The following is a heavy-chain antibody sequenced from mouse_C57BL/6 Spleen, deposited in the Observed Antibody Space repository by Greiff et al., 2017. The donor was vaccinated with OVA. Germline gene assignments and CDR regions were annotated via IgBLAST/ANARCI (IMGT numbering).Heavy chain of an antibody. CDR2: ISSGGSYT. CDR3: ARRELGLYYCDY. Sequence: EVQRVESGGDLVKPGGSLKLSCAASGFTFSSYGMSWVRQTPDKRLEWVATISSGGSYTYYPDSVKGRFTISRDNAKNTLYLQMSSLKSEDTAMYYCARRELGLYYCDYWGQGTTLTVSS. D-gene: IGHD4-1*01. J-gene: IGHJ2*01. V-gene: IGHV5-6*01. CDR1: GFTFSSYG.